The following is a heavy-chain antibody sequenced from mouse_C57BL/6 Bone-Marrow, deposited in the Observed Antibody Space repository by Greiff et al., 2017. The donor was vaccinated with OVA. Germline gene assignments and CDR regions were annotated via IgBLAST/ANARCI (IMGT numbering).Heavy chain of an antibody. V-gene: IGHV1-81*01. CDR3: AREGLWRAWFAY. CDR1: GYTFTSYG. CDR2: IYPRSGNT. J-gene: IGHJ3*01. Sequence: QVQLKESGAELARPGASVKLSCKASGYTFTSYGISWVKQRPGQGLEWIGEIYPRSGNTYYNEKFKGKATLTADKSSSTAYMELRSLTSEDSAVYFCAREGLWRAWFAYWGQGTLVTVSA.